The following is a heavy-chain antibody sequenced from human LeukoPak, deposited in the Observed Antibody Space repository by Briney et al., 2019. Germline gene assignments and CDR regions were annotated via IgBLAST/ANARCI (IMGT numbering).Heavy chain of an antibody. J-gene: IGHJ5*02. D-gene: IGHD6-19*01. V-gene: IGHV4-39*02. CDR3: ARERQWLVYNWFDP. Sequence: PSETLPPTRTVAGGSIGISSYCSGWIRPPPGKGREWIGRIYYSGRTYYNPSLKSRVPISVDTSKNPFSLKLSSVTAADTAVYYCARERQWLVYNWFDPWGQGTLVTVSS. CDR2: IYYSGRT. CDR1: GGSIGISSYC.